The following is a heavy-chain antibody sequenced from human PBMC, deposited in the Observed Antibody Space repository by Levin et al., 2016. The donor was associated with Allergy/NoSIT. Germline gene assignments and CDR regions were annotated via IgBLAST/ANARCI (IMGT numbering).Heavy chain of an antibody. Sequence: GGSLRLSCAASGLTFSNAWMSWVRQAPGKGLEWVGRIKSKTDGGTTDYAAPVKGRFTISRDDSKNTLYLQMNSLKTEDTAVYYCTTGRIAARQRGVVGDDYWGQGTLVTVSS. CDR3: TTGRIAARQRGVVGDDY. V-gene: IGHV3-15*01. J-gene: IGHJ4*02. D-gene: IGHD6-6*01. CDR1: GLTFSNAW. CDR2: IKSKTDGGTT.